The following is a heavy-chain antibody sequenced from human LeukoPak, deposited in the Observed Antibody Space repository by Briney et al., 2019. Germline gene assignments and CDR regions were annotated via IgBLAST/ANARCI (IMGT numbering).Heavy chain of an antibody. V-gene: IGHV3-23*01. CDR2: ISDSGDLT. J-gene: IGHJ4*02. Sequence: GGSLRLSCAASGFTFTTYAMSWVRQAPGKGLEWVSVISDSGDLTYYADSVKGRFTISRDNSKNTLYLQMNSLRAEDTALYYCAKSPNRYVYSPHYWGQGTLVTVSS. D-gene: IGHD5/OR15-5a*01. CDR3: AKSPNRYVYSPHY. CDR1: GFTFTTYA.